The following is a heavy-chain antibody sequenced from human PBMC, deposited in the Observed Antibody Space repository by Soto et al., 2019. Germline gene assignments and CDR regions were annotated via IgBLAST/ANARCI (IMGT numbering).Heavy chain of an antibody. CDR2: ISAGGRSI. Sequence: EVQLVESGGGLVKPGGSLRVSCAASGFSFTSYTINWVRQAPGKGLEWVASISAGGRSIYYADSLKGRSTVSRDNAKSSLYLQMNSLRAEDTAVYYCARSTPGNPFDIWGQGTMVTVSS. J-gene: IGHJ3*02. D-gene: IGHD3-10*01. CDR1: GFSFTSYT. V-gene: IGHV3-21*01. CDR3: ARSTPGNPFDI.